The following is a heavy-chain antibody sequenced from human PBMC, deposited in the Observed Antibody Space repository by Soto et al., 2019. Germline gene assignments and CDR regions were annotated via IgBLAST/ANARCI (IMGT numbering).Heavy chain of an antibody. CDR2: IDPSDSYT. D-gene: IGHD1-26*01. V-gene: IGHV5-10-1*01. J-gene: IGHJ3*02. CDR1: GYRFTRYW. CDR3: ATMDSGNYGEFDI. Sequence: DSLKISCKGSGYRFTRYWISWVRQMPGKGLEWMGRIDPSDSYTNYSPSFQGHVTISADKSISTAYLQWSSLKASDTAMYYCATMDSGNYGEFDICGQGTMVTFS.